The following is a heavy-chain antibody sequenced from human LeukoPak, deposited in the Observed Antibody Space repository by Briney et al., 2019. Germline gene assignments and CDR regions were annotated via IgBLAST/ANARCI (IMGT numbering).Heavy chain of an antibody. CDR3: ASSIGSGSYYNGFDY. CDR1: GFTFDDYG. J-gene: IGHJ4*02. CDR2: INWNGGST. Sequence: GGSLRLSCAASGFTFDDYGMSWVRQAPGKGLEWVSGINWNGGSTGYADSVKGRFTISRDNAKNSLYLQMNSLRAEDTALYYCASSIGSGSYYNGFDYWGQGTLVTVSS. D-gene: IGHD3-10*01. V-gene: IGHV3-20*04.